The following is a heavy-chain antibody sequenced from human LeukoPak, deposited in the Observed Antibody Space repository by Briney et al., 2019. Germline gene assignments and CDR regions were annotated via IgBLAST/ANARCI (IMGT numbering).Heavy chain of an antibody. D-gene: IGHD2-2*01. V-gene: IGHV4-30-2*01. CDR2: VFRTGRT. Sequence: SETLSLTCTVSGGSTYTGGYFWSWIRQPPGKGLEWIGYVFRTGRTSYNPSLDSRVTISLDRSRNQFSLRLTSVTAADSAMYYCATEGQCGFTTCPGLQFWGQGILVSVSS. CDR1: GGSTYTGGYF. CDR3: ATEGQCGFTTCPGLQF. J-gene: IGHJ4*02.